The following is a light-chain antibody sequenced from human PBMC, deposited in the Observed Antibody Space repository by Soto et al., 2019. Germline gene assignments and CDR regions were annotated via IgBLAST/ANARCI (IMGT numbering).Light chain of an antibody. V-gene: IGLV2-18*01. CDR3: SLYTSENFV. CDR1: STDFVSYNR. Sequence: QSVLTQPPSVSGSPGQSVTISCTGTSTDFVSYNRVSWYQQPPGTAPKLIIYEASNRPSGVPDRFSGSKSGNTASLTISGLQAADEADYYCSLYTSENFVFGTGTKVTVL. CDR2: EAS. J-gene: IGLJ1*01.